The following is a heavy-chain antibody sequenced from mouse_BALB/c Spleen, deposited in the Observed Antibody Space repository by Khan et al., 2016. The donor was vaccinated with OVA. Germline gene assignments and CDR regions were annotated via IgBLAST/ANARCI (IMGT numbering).Heavy chain of an antibody. J-gene: IGHJ4*01. V-gene: IGHV3-2*02. CDR3: ARKDYYGYAMDY. D-gene: IGHD1-1*01. Sequence: EVQLVESGPGLVKPSQSLSLTCTVTGYSITSDYAWDWIRQFPGNKLEWMGYISYGGSTSYNPSLKSRLSITRDTSKNQFFLLLNSVTTEDTATYYCARKDYYGYAMDYWGQGTSVTVSS. CDR1: GYSITSDYA. CDR2: ISYGGST.